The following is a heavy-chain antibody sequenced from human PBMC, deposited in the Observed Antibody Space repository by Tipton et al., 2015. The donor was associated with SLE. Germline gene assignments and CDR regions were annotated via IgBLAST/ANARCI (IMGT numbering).Heavy chain of an antibody. V-gene: IGHV4-34*01. J-gene: IGHJ4*02. CDR3: ASFERSAGNCGGDCYLGDY. CDR1: GGSFSGYY. D-gene: IGHD2-21*01. Sequence: GLVKPSETLSLTCTVYGGSFSGYYWSWIRQPPGKGLEWIGEINHSGSTNYNPSLKSRVTISVDTSKNQFSLKLSSVTAADTAVYYCASFERSAGNCGGDCYLGDYWGQGTLVTVSS. CDR2: INHSGST.